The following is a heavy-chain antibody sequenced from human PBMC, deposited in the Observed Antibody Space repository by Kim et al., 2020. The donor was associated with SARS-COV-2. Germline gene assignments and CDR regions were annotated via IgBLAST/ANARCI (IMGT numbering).Heavy chain of an antibody. CDR3: ARGGLVVVAAGAFDI. J-gene: IGHJ3*02. Sequence: DSVKGRFTISRDNSKNTLYLQMNSLRAEDTAVYYCARGGLVVVAAGAFDIWGQGTMVTVSS. D-gene: IGHD2-15*01. V-gene: IGHV3-30*07.